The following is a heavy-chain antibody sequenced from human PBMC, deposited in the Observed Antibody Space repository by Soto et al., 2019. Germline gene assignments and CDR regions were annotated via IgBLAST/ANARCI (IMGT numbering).Heavy chain of an antibody. Sequence: EVQLLESGGGLVQPGGSLRLSCAASGFTFSSYVMSWVRQAPGKGLEWVSGISGSGGSTYYADSVKGRFTISRDNSKNTLYLQMNSLRAEVTAVYYGAKEHTSAFAVHYMDVWGKGTTVTVSS. V-gene: IGHV3-23*01. D-gene: IGHD3-10*02. CDR2: ISGSGGST. J-gene: IGHJ6*03. CDR3: AKEHTSAFAVHYMDV. CDR1: GFTFSSYV.